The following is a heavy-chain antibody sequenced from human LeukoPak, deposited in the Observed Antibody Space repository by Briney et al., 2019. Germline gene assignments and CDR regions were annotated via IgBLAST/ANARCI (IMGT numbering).Heavy chain of an antibody. CDR2: IYHSGST. CDR3: ARHAVGAIVDYYYYYMDA. J-gene: IGHJ6*03. D-gene: IGHD1-26*01. V-gene: IGHV4-38-2*01. Sequence: SETLSLTCAVSGYSISSGYYWGWIRQPPGKGLEWIGSIYHSGSTYYNPSLKSRVTISVDTSKNQFSLKLSSVTAADTAVYYCARHAVGAIVDYYYYYMDAWGKGTTVTVSS. CDR1: GYSISSGYY.